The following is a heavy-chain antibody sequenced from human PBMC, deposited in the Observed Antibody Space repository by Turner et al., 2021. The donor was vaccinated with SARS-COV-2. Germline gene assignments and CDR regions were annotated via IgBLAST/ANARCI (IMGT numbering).Heavy chain of an antibody. J-gene: IGHJ6*02. CDR2: SNSDGSST. Sequence: EVQLVESGGGLVQPGGSLRPPCAASGFTFSRYWMHWVRQAPGKGLVWVSRSNSDGSSTSYADSVKGRFTISRDNAKNTLYLQMNSLRAEDTAVYYCARDHIGVYYAMDVWGQGTTVTVSS. D-gene: IGHD3-10*01. CDR3: ARDHIGVYYAMDV. V-gene: IGHV3-74*01. CDR1: GFTFSRYW.